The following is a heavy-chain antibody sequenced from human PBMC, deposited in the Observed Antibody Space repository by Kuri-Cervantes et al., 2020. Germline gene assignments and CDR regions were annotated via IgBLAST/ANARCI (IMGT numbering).Heavy chain of an antibody. CDR3: AREMGNWGYFDY. CDR2: ISFAGFI. CDR1: GFTFSSYG. D-gene: IGHD7-27*01. Sequence: GESLKISCAASGFTFSSYGMNWVRQAPGKGLEWLSYISFAGFITYADSVKGRFTISRDNAKSSVYLQMNSLRAEDTAVYYCAREMGNWGYFDYWGQGTLVTVSS. V-gene: IGHV3-48*01. J-gene: IGHJ4*02.